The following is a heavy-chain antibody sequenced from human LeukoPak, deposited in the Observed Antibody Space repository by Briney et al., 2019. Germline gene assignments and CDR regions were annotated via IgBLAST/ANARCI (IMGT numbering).Heavy chain of an antibody. CDR2: ISGSGGST. CDR3: AKAYCSSTSCSYYFDY. CDR1: GFTFSSYA. Sequence: PGGSLRLSCAASGFTFSSYAMSWVRQAPGKGLEWVSAISGSGGSTYYADSVKGRFTISRDNSKNTLYLQMNSLRAEDTAVYYCAKAYCSSTSCSYYFDYWGQGTLVTVSS. J-gene: IGHJ4*02. D-gene: IGHD2-2*01. V-gene: IGHV3-23*01.